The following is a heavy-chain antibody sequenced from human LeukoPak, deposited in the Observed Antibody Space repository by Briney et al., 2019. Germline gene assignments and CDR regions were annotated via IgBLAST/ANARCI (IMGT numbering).Heavy chain of an antibody. V-gene: IGHV4-34*01. J-gene: IGHJ6*03. D-gene: IGHD3-22*01. Sequence: PSETLSLTCAVYGGSFSGYYWSWIRQPPGKGLEWIGEINHSGSTNYNPSLKSRVTISVDTSKNQFSLKLSSVTAADTAVYYCARGEIDYDSKPSFYYYYMDVWGKGTTVTISS. CDR1: GGSFSGYY. CDR2: INHSGST. CDR3: ARGEIDYDSKPSFYYYYMDV.